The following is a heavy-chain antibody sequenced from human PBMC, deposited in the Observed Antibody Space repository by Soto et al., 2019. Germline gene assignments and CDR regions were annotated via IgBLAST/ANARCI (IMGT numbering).Heavy chain of an antibody. Sequence: GASVKVSCKASGYTFTSYGISWVRQAPGQGLEWMGWISAYNGNTNYAQKLQGRVTMTTDTSTSTAYMELRSLRSDDTAVYYCARFLRPAPYYSYMDVWGKGTTVTVSS. J-gene: IGHJ6*03. D-gene: IGHD4-17*01. CDR1: GYTFTSYG. CDR3: ARFLRPAPYYSYMDV. CDR2: ISAYNGNT. V-gene: IGHV1-18*01.